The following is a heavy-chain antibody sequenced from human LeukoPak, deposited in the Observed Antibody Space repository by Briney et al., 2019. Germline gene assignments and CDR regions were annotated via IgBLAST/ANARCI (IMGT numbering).Heavy chain of an antibody. CDR3: AKDGLYFDGSTHIYYFDS. J-gene: IGHJ4*02. V-gene: IGHV3-23*01. CDR2: ITYNGAAT. Sequence: PGGSLRLSCAASGFSFGGYAMTWVRQAPGKGLEWVSSITYNGAATYYLDSVKARFTISRDNSRSTLYLQMDSLTAEDTALYYCAKDGLYFDGSTHIYYFDSWGQGTLVALSS. D-gene: IGHD3-9*01. CDR1: GFSFGGYA.